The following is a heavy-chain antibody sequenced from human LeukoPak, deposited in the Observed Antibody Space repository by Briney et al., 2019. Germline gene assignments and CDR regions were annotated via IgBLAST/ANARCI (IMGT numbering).Heavy chain of an antibody. CDR2: IYYSGST. CDR3: ARDPENWYFDL. D-gene: IGHD1-14*01. V-gene: IGHV4-59*01. J-gene: IGHJ2*01. CDR1: GGSISSYY. Sequence: NPSETLSLTCTVSGGSISSYYWSWIRQPPGKGLEWIGYIYYSGSTNYNPSLKSRVTISVDTSKNQFSLKLSSVTAADTAVYYCARDPENWYFDLWGRGTLVTVSS.